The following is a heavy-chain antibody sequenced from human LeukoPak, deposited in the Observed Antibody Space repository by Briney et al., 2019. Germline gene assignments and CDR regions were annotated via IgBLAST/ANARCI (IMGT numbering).Heavy chain of an antibody. CDR2: IYYNGRA. J-gene: IGHJ4*02. Sequence: SETLSLTCTVSGGSISSYYWAWIRQPQGKGLEWIGYIYYNGRATYNPSLKSRVTISVDTSKNQFSLKLSSVTAADTAVYYCARRSSESFDFWGQGTLVTVSS. CDR3: ARRSSESFDF. V-gene: IGHV4-59*08. D-gene: IGHD3-22*01. CDR1: GGSISSYY.